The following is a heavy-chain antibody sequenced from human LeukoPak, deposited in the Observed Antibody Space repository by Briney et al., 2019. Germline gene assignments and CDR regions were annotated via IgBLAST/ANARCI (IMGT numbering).Heavy chain of an antibody. CDR2: ISAYNGNT. CDR1: GYTVTSYY. D-gene: IGHD3-3*01. V-gene: IGHV1-18*04. CDR3: ARSPPHTYYDFWSGYWVYGMDV. J-gene: IGHJ6*02. Sequence: ASVKVSCKASGYTVTSYYMHWVRQAPGQGLEWMGWISAYNGNTNYAQRLQGRVTMTTDTSTSTAYMELRSLRSDDTAVYYCARSPPHTYYDFWSGYWVYGMDVWGQGTTVTVSS.